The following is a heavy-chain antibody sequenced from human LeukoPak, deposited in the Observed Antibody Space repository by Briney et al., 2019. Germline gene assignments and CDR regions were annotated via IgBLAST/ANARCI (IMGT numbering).Heavy chain of an antibody. CDR2: ISSSSSTI. J-gene: IGHJ5*02. CDR3: VRLTVGAGS. D-gene: IGHD1-26*01. Sequence: GGSLRLSCAASGFPFSSYNMNWVRQAPGGGGEWVSYISSSSSTIYYARSVKGRFTISRDNAKKSLYLQMNSLRAEDTAVYYCVRLTVGAGSWGQGTLVTVSS. V-gene: IGHV3-48*01. CDR1: GFPFSSYN.